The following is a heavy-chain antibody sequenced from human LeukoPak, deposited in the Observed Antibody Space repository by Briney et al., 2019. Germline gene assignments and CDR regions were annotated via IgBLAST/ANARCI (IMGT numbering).Heavy chain of an antibody. CDR2: INHDGSST. J-gene: IGHJ4*02. CDR3: ARHLSGVTGYTYGRGIDY. CDR1: GFTFSSYG. Sequence: PGGSLRLSCAASGFTFSSYGMHWVRQAPGKGLVWVSRINHDGSSTNYADSVKGRFTISRDNAKKSLYLQMNSLRAEDTAVYYCARHLSGVTGYTYGRGIDYWGQGTLVTVSS. V-gene: IGHV3-74*01. D-gene: IGHD5-18*01.